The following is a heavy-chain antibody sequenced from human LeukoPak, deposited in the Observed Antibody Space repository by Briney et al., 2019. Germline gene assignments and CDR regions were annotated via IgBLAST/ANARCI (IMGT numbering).Heavy chain of an antibody. CDR2: MNPKSGDT. Sequence: ASVKVSCKASGYSFTNYDINWVRQATGQGLEWMGWMNPKSGDTDYSQKFQGRVFITRDTSINTAYMELSSLGSDDTAVYYCARDGRGSRCSWVDPWGQGTLVIVSS. V-gene: IGHV1-8*03. J-gene: IGHJ5*02. CDR3: ARDGRGSRCSWVDP. CDR1: GYSFTNYD. D-gene: IGHD3-10*01.